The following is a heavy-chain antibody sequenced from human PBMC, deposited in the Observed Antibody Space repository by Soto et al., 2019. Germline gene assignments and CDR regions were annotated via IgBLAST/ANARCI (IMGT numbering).Heavy chain of an antibody. Sequence: SETLSLTCIFGSSSIHCTIYYWNSSRKRRGEGLEWHGYIYYSGTSYNPSLKSRVSISLDTSKNHFSLKLSSVTAADTAVYYCARTYDGSGPNSGGYAFDIWGQGTMVS. CDR2: IYYSGT. CDR1: SSSIHCTIYY. J-gene: IGHJ3*02. D-gene: IGHD3-22*01. V-gene: IGHV4-61*01. CDR3: ARTYDGSGPNSGGYAFDI.